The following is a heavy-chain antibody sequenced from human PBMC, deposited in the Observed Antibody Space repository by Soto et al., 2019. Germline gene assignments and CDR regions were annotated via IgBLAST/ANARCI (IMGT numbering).Heavy chain of an antibody. D-gene: IGHD1-26*01. Sequence: VQLEQSGAEVKKPGASVKLSCKASGYTFITYWMHWVRQAPGQGLEWMGLIKPRGGDTTYAQGFQGRVTMTRDTSTSTVYMELTSLTSEDTAVYFCTTGGGKSYDHWGQGTPVTVSS. J-gene: IGHJ4*02. CDR2: IKPRGGDT. CDR1: GYTFITYW. V-gene: IGHV1-46*03. CDR3: TTGGGKSYDH.